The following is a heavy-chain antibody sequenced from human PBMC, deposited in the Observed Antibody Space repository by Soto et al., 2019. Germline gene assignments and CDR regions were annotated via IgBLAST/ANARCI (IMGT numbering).Heavy chain of an antibody. J-gene: IGHJ4*02. CDR1: GYTFTNFG. V-gene: IGHV1-18*01. Sequence: QVQLLQSGAEVMKPGASVKVSCKASGYTFTNFGISWVRQAPGQGLEWMGWINTYNGKTNYAQKLQGRATLTTDTSTSTAYMERRSLTSGDTAIYYCCSSQVPTSFDYWGQGALVTVSS. D-gene: IGHD2-15*01. CDR2: INTYNGKT. CDR3: CSSQVPTSFDY.